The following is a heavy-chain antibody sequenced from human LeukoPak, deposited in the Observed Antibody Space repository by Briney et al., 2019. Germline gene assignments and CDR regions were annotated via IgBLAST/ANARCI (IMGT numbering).Heavy chain of an antibody. V-gene: IGHV3-53*01. Sequence: PGGSLRLSCAASGFTFSSYAMSWVRQAPGKGLEWVSVIYSGGSTYYADSVKGRFTISRDNSKNTLYLQMNSLRAEDTAEYYCARGGSSSGRDFDYWGQGTLVTVSS. J-gene: IGHJ4*02. CDR1: GFTFSSYA. D-gene: IGHD6-6*01. CDR2: IYSGGST. CDR3: ARGGSSSGRDFDY.